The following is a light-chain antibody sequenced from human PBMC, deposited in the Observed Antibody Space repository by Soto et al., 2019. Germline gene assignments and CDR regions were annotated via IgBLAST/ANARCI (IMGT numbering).Light chain of an antibody. CDR1: QSISSH. J-gene: IGKJ4*01. V-gene: IGKV1-39*01. CDR3: QQTYRTPLT. CDR2: AAS. Sequence: DIQMTQSPSSLSASVGDRVTITCRASQSISSHLNWYQQKPGKAPKLLIYAASSLHSGVPSRFSGSGSGTDFTLTISSLQPEDFATYSCQQTYRTPLTFGGGTKVDIK.